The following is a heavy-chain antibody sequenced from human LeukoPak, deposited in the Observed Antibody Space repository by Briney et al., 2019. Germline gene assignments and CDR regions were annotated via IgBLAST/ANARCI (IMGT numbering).Heavy chain of an antibody. J-gene: IGHJ4*02. D-gene: IGHD6-19*01. V-gene: IGHV3-21*01. CDR3: ARVRDSSGWYSDY. CDR2: ISSSSTYM. Sequence: PGGSLRLSCAASGFTFSSYSMNWVRQAPGKGLEWVSSISSSSTYMYYADSMKGRFTISRDNAKNSLYLQMDSLRAEDTAVYYCARVRDSSGWYSDYWSQGTLVTVSS. CDR1: GFTFSSYS.